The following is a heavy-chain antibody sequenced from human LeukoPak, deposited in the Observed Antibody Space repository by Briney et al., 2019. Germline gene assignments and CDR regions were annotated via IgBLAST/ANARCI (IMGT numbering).Heavy chain of an antibody. V-gene: IGHV3-49*04. D-gene: IGHD5-18*01. CDR3: TRSYVNRQDTARVSVRYYYYYYMDV. CDR1: GFTFRVYA. CDR2: IKKTADGLTT. Sequence: GGSLRLSCTFSGFTFRVYALTWVRQTPGRGLEWVGFIKKTADGLTTEYAASAKGRLSISGDDSKNIVYLQMNSLTAEDSGFYYCTRSYVNRQDTARVSVRYYYYYYMDVWGTGTTVAVSS. J-gene: IGHJ6*03.